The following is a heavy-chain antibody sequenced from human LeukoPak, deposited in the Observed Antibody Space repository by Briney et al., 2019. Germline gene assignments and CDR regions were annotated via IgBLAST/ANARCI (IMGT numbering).Heavy chain of an antibody. CDR3: ADYDSSGYHAFDI. CDR1: GGSISSGSYY. Sequence: SQTLSLTCTVSGGSISSGSYYWSWIRQPAGKGLEWIGRIYTSGSTNYSPSLKSRVTISVDTSKNQFSLKLTSMTAADTAVYYCADYDSSGYHAFDIWGQGTMVTVSS. CDR2: IYTSGST. D-gene: IGHD3-22*01. J-gene: IGHJ3*02. V-gene: IGHV4-61*02.